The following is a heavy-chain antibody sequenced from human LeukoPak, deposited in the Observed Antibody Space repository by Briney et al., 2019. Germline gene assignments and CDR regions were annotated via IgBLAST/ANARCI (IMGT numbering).Heavy chain of an antibody. J-gene: IGHJ3*02. D-gene: IGHD3-10*01. CDR1: GGSISSGGYY. Sequence: PSETLSLTCTVSGGSISSGGYYWSWIRQHPGKGLEWIGYIYYSGSTYYNPSLKSRVTISVDTSKNQFSLKLSSVTAADTAVYYCARDLGSGSHDAFDIWGQGTMVTVSS. CDR2: IYYSGST. V-gene: IGHV4-31*03. CDR3: ARDLGSGSHDAFDI.